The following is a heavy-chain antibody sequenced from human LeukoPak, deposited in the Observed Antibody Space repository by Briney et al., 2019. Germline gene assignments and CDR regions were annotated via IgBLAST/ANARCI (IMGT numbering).Heavy chain of an antibody. CDR1: GGTFSSYA. J-gene: IGHJ5*02. D-gene: IGHD3-3*01. CDR2: IIPIFGAP. V-gene: IGHV1-69*13. Sequence: ASVKVSCKASGGTFSSYAISWVRQAPGQGLEWMGGIIPIFGAPNYAQKFQGRVTITADESTSTAYMELSSLRSEDTAVYYCARCYDLWSGYYRWLDPWGQGTLVTVSS. CDR3: ARCYDLWSGYYRWLDP.